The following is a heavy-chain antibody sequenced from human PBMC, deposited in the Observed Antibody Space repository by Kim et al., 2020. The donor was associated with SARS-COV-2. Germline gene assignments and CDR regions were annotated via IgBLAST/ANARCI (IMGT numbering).Heavy chain of an antibody. Sequence: GGSLRLSCTASGFSFGDYPVSWVRQAPGKGLEWVPYIRTRAYGATTEYAASVKNRFTISRDDSESIAYLQMNSLQTEDTAVYYCSRAVRIRGDAFDIWGQGTMVTVSS. D-gene: IGHD3-16*01. CDR3: SRAVRIRGDAFDI. CDR2: IRTRAYGATT. J-gene: IGHJ3*02. V-gene: IGHV3-49*04. CDR1: GFSFGDYP.